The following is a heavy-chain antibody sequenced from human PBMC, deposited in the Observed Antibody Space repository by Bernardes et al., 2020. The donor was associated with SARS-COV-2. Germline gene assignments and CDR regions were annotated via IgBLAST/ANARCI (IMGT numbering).Heavy chain of an antibody. V-gene: IGHV1-18*01. CDR3: ARGVGSSWLDP. D-gene: IGHD6-13*01. Sequence: ASVKVSCKASGYTSTNYGISWVRQAPGQGLEWMGWISGYNGATKSAQNFQGRVTMTRDTSTSTAYMELNSLTSDDTAVYYCARGVGSSWLDPWGQGSLVTVSS. CDR2: ISGYNGAT. CDR1: GYTSTNYG. J-gene: IGHJ5*02.